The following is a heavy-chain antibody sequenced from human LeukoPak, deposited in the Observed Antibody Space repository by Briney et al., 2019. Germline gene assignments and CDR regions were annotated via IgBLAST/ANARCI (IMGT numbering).Heavy chain of an antibody. CDR1: GGSISSSNW. Sequence: SGTLSLTCAVSGGSISSSNWWSWVRQPPGKGLEWIGEIYRSGSTNYNPSLKSRVTISVDKSKNQFSLKLSSVTAADTAVYYCARDIYCSGGSCYGGDAFDIWGQGTMVTVSS. D-gene: IGHD2-15*01. J-gene: IGHJ3*02. CDR3: ARDIYCSGGSCYGGDAFDI. CDR2: IYRSGST. V-gene: IGHV4-4*02.